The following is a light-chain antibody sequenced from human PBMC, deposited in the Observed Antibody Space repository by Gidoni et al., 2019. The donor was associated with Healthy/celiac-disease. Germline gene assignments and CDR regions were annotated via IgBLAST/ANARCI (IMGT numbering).Light chain of an antibody. CDR1: QSVSSSY. Sequence: EIGLTRSPGTLSLSPGERATLSCRASQSVSSSYLAWYQQKPGQAPRLLIYGASSRATGIPDRFSGSGSGTDFTLTISRLEPEDFAVYYCQQYGTSPLTFGQGTQVEIK. CDR2: GAS. CDR3: QQYGTSPLT. V-gene: IGKV3-20*01. J-gene: IGKJ1*01.